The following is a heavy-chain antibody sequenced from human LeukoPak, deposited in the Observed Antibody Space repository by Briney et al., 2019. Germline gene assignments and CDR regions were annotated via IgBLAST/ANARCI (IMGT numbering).Heavy chain of an antibody. J-gene: IGHJ4*02. D-gene: IGHD3-10*01. Sequence: GGSLRLSCAASGFTLSSYDMSWVRQAPGKGLEWVSAISGSGGVSTYYADSVKGRFTISRDNSKNILYLQMNSLRAEDTALYYCVKDLRVYWGQGTLVTVSS. CDR2: ISGSGGVST. V-gene: IGHV3-23*01. CDR1: GFTLSSYD. CDR3: VKDLRVY.